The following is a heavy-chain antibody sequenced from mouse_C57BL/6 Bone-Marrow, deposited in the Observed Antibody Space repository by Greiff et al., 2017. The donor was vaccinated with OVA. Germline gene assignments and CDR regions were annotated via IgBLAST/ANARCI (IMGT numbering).Heavy chain of an antibody. Sequence: EVKLVESGGGLVQPGGSMKLSCVASGFTFSNYWMNWVRQSPEKGLEWVAQIRLKSDNYATHYAESVKGRFTISRDDSKSSVYLQMNNLRAEDTGIYYCTKTYGNYGYWGQGTTLTVSS. D-gene: IGHD2-1*01. V-gene: IGHV6-3*01. CDR1: GFTFSNYW. J-gene: IGHJ2*01. CDR3: TKTYGNYGY. CDR2: IRLKSDNYAT.